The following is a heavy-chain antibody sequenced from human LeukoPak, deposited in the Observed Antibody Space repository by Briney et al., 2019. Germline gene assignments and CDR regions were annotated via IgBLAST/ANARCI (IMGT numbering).Heavy chain of an antibody. Sequence: GESLRLSCAASGFSVSGNYMSWLRQAPGKGLDGVECVYSCRSTYYADSVKGRFSISRDIAKNSLYLQMNRLRVEGTDVYYFARDGGLWVGELLFDYWGEGALVTVSS. CDR1: GFSVSGNY. CDR2: VYSCRST. V-gene: IGHV3-53*01. J-gene: IGHJ4*02. D-gene: IGHD3-10*01. CDR3: ARDGGLWVGELLFDY.